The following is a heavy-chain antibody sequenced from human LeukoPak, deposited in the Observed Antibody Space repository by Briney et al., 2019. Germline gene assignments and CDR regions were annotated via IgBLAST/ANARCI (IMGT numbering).Heavy chain of an antibody. CDR3: ARESYGRDYYYYYYMDV. D-gene: IGHD5-18*01. CDR1: GFTFSSYE. Sequence: GGSLRLSCAASGFTFSSYEINWVRQAPGKGLEWVSYIGSSGSTIYYADSVKGRFTISRDNAKNSLYLQMNSLRAEDTAVYYCARESYGRDYYYYYYMDVWGKGTTVTVSS. CDR2: IGSSGSTI. J-gene: IGHJ6*03. V-gene: IGHV3-48*03.